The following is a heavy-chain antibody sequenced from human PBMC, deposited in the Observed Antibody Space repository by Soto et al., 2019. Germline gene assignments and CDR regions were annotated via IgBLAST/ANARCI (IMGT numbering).Heavy chain of an antibody. CDR1: GFTFSSYA. CDR3: AKDPELMTTVIFSWFDP. Sequence: QPGGSLRLSCAASGFTFSSYAMSWVRQAPGKGLEWVSAISGSGGSTYYADSVKGRFTISRDNSKNTLYLQMNSLRAEDTAVYYCAKDPELMTTVIFSWFDPWGQGTLVTVSS. V-gene: IGHV3-23*01. CDR2: ISGSGGST. J-gene: IGHJ5*02. D-gene: IGHD4-4*01.